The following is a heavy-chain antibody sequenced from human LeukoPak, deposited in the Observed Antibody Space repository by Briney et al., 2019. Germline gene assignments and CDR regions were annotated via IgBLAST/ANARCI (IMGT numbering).Heavy chain of an antibody. V-gene: IGHV1-69*13. D-gene: IGHD3-10*01. Sequence: SVKVSCKASGGTSSSYAISWVRQAPGQGLEWMGGIIPIFGTANYAQKFQGRVTITADESTSTAYMELSSLRSEDTAVYYCARGLITMVRGVHRPYYFDYWGQGTLVTVSS. CDR2: IIPIFGTA. CDR3: ARGLITMVRGVHRPYYFDY. J-gene: IGHJ4*02. CDR1: GGTSSSYA.